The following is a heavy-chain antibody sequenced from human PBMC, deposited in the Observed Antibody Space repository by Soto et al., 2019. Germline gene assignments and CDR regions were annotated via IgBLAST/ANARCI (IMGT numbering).Heavy chain of an antibody. V-gene: IGHV3-74*03. Sequence: PGGSLRLSCAASEFTFSNYAMRWVRQATGKGLEWVSRISGDGGTTSYADSVKGRFTISRDNAKKTLYLQMNSLTAADTAVYYCARDLENCGGECSSAFDIWGQGTMVTVSS. CDR2: ISGDGGTT. J-gene: IGHJ3*02. D-gene: IGHD2-21*01. CDR3: ARDLENCGGECSSAFDI. CDR1: EFTFSNYA.